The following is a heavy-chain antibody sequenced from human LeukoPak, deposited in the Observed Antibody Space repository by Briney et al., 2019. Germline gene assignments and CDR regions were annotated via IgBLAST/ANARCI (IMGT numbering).Heavy chain of an antibody. D-gene: IGHD3-22*01. V-gene: IGHV6-1*01. CDR2: TYYRSKWYN. CDR3: AREESSYYDSSGPLLDY. Sequence: SQTLSLTCALSGDSVSSNSAAWNWIRQSPSRGLEWLGRTYYRSKWYNDYAVSVKSRITINPDTSKNQFSLQLNSVTPEDTAVYYCAREESSYYDSSGPLLDYWGQGTLVTVSS. J-gene: IGHJ4*02. CDR1: GDSVSSNSAA.